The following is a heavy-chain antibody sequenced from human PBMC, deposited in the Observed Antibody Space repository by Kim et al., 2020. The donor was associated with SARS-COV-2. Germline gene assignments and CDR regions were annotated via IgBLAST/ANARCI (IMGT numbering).Heavy chain of an antibody. D-gene: IGHD5-12*01. V-gene: IGHV4-34*01. CDR1: GGSFSGYY. CDR3: ARGWVRSSMDV. J-gene: IGHJ6*03. Sequence: SETLSLTCAIYGGSFSGYYWSWIRQYPGKGLEWIGEINHGGATTYNPSLESRVTISVDTSKSQFSLRLSSVAAADTAVYYCARGWVRSSMDVWAEGTTVT. CDR2: INHGGAT.